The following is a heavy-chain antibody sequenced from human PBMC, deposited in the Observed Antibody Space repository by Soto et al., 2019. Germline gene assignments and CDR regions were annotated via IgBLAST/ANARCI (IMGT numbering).Heavy chain of an antibody. CDR1: GGTFSSYA. Sequence: EASVKVSCKASGGTFSSYAISWVRQAPGQGLEWMGGIIPIFGTANYAQKFQGRVTITADKSTSTAYMELSSLRSEDTAVYYCAREAMAVARNAFDIWGQGTMVTVSS. V-gene: IGHV1-69*06. CDR3: AREAMAVARNAFDI. D-gene: IGHD6-19*01. J-gene: IGHJ3*02. CDR2: IIPIFGTA.